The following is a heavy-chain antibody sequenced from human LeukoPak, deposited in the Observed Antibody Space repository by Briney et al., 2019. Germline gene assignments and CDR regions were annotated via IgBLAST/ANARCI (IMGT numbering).Heavy chain of an antibody. Sequence: GGSLRLSCAASGFTVSSNYMSWVRQAPGKGLEWVSSISSSSSYIYYADSVKGRFTISRDNAKNSLYLQMNSLRAEDTAVYYCARDPKRFSSGDRPNPYDYWGQGTLVTVSS. V-gene: IGHV3-21*01. CDR3: ARDPKRFSSGDRPNPYDY. CDR1: GFTVSSNY. J-gene: IGHJ4*02. CDR2: ISSSSSYI. D-gene: IGHD6-6*01.